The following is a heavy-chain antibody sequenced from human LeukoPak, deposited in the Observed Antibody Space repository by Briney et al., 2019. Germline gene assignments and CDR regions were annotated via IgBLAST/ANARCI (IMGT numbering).Heavy chain of an antibody. Sequence: GGSLRLSCAASGFTFSSYGMHWVRQAPGKGLEWVAFIRYDGSNKFYADSVKARFTISRDNSENTVHLQMNSLRDEDTAVYYCAKYKGAALYYHYGLDVWGPGTTVIVSS. CDR3: AKYKGAALYYHYGLDV. V-gene: IGHV3-30*02. J-gene: IGHJ6*02. CDR1: GFTFSSYG. CDR2: IRYDGSNK. D-gene: IGHD1-14*01.